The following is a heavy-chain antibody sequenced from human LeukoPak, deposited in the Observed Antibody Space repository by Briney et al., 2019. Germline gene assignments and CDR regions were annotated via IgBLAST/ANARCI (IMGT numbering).Heavy chain of an antibody. CDR2: MKQDGSEK. CDR1: GGSISSYY. J-gene: IGHJ4*02. CDR3: ARDLDY. Sequence: ETLSLTCTVSGGSISSYYWSWVRQAPGKGLEWVANMKQDGSEKYYVDSVKGRFTISRDNAKNSLYLQMNSLRAEDTAVYYCARDLDYWGQGTLVTVSS. V-gene: IGHV3-7*01.